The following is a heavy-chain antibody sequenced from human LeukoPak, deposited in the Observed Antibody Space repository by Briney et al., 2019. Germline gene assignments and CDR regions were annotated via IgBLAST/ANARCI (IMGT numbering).Heavy chain of an antibody. Sequence: ASMKVSCKVSGYTLTELSMHWVRQAPGKGLEWMGGFDPEDGETIYAQKFQGRVTMTEDTSTDTAYMELSSLRSEDTAVYYCATDSEYQLLLDYWGQGTLVTVSS. CDR2: FDPEDGET. CDR1: GYTLTELS. V-gene: IGHV1-24*01. J-gene: IGHJ4*02. CDR3: ATDSEYQLLLDY. D-gene: IGHD2-2*01.